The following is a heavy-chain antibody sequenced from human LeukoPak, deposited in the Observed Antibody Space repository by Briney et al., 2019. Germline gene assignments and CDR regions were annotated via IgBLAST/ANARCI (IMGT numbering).Heavy chain of an antibody. J-gene: IGHJ3*02. CDR1: GITLSSYD. Sequence: GGSLRLSCAASGITLSSYDMNWVRQAPGKGLEWVSSITSSRTYIYYADSVKGRFTISRDNSKTTLYLQMNSLKPEDTAVYYCEREGGDRITVFGVVQSAFDIWGQGTMVTVSS. CDR3: EREGGDRITVFGVVQSAFDI. V-gene: IGHV3-21*01. D-gene: IGHD3-3*01. CDR2: ITSSRTYI.